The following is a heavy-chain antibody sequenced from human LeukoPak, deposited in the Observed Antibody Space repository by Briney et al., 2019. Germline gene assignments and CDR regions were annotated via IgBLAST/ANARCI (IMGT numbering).Heavy chain of an antibody. J-gene: IGHJ6*02. D-gene: IGHD3-3*01. V-gene: IGHV4-31*03. CDR3: ARDRGRYYDFSSRSYYYYGMDV. CDR1: GGSISSGGYY. CDR2: IYNSGNT. Sequence: PSQTLSLTCTVSGGSISSGGYYWTWVRQHPGKGLEWIGYIYNSGNTHYNPSLKSRLTISLDTSKNQFSLRLSSVTAADTAVYYCARDRGRYYDFSSRSYYYYGMDVWGQGTTVSVSS.